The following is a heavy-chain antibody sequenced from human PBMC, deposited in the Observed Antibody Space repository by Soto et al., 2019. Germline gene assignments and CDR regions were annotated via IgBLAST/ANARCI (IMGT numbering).Heavy chain of an antibody. CDR1: GYSFAGYW. J-gene: IGHJ4*02. V-gene: IGHV5-10-1*01. Sequence: GESLKISCKGSGYSFAGYWITWVRQKPGKGLEWMGRIDPSGSQTYYSPSFRGHVTISVTKSITTVFLQWSSLRASDTAMYYCARQIYDSDTGPNFQYYFDSWGQGXPVTVSS. CDR2: IDPSGSQT. D-gene: IGHD3-22*01. CDR3: ARQIYDSDTGPNFQYYFDS.